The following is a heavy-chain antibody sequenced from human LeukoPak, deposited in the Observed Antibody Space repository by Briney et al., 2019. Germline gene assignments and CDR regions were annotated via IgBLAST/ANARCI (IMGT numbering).Heavy chain of an antibody. CDR3: ARVRDSGSFIIDY. Sequence: TGGSLRLSCAGSGFTFASYAVHWVRQAPGKRLEWVAFISSDGTTEHYRDSVKGRFTLSRDNSKNTVSLQMNSLGTEDTAVYYCARVRDSGSFIIDYWGQGTLVTVSS. J-gene: IGHJ4*02. D-gene: IGHD3-10*01. CDR1: GFTFASYA. V-gene: IGHV3-30-3*01. CDR2: ISSDGTTE.